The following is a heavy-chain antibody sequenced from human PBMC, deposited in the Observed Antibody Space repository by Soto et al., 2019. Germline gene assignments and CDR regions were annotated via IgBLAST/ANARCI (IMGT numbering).Heavy chain of an antibody. Sequence: VASVKVSCKASGYTFTSYAMHWVRQAPGQRLEWMGWINAGNGNTKYSQKFQGRVTITRDTSASTAYMELSSLRSEDTAVYYCARVDYGDYHDAFHIWGQGTMVTVSS. CDR1: GYTFTSYA. CDR3: ARVDYGDYHDAFHI. CDR2: INAGNGNT. V-gene: IGHV1-3*01. D-gene: IGHD4-17*01. J-gene: IGHJ3*02.